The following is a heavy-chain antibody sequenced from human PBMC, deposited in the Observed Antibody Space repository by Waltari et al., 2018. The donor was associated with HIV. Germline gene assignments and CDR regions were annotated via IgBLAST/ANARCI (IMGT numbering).Heavy chain of an antibody. J-gene: IGHJ6*02. D-gene: IGHD2-2*01. CDR1: GFNFAYYA. CDR3: AKDAASIHYYGMDV. V-gene: IGHV3-9*01. CDR2: ISWNSDII. Sequence: EMQLVESGGGLVQPGRSLRLSCAAVGFNFAYYAMYWVRQAPGKGLEWVSGISWNSDIIGYADSVKGRFTISRDNAKNSLYLQMNSLGAEDTALYYCAKDAASIHYYGMDVWGQGTTVTVS.